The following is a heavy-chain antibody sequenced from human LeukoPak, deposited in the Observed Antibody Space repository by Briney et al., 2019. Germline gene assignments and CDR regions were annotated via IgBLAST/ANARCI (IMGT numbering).Heavy chain of an antibody. CDR2: IHHSGST. V-gene: IGHV4-4*02. D-gene: IGHD1-26*01. J-gene: IGHJ3*02. Sequence: SETLSLTCAVSGGSISTNNWWTWVRQPPGKGLEWIGEIHHSGSTDYNPSLESRVTISPDKSKNQFSLTLTSVTAADTAVYFCARAPLSGTYYTDAFDIWGQGTMVTVSS. CDR1: GGSISTNNW. CDR3: ARAPLSGTYYTDAFDI.